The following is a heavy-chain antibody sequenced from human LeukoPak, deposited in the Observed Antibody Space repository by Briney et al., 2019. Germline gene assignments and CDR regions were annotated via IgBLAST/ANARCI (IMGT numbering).Heavy chain of an antibody. J-gene: IGHJ6*03. CDR2: IYPGDSDT. Sequence: GESLQISCKGSTGLFTGYWIGWVRQMPGKGLEWMGIIYPGDSDTRYSPSFQGQVTISVDKSTSTAYLQWSSLEASDTAIYYCMRQRLGLAGTPDSYYYYYMDVWGTGTTVTISS. CDR3: MRQRLGLAGTPDSYYYYYMDV. CDR1: TGLFTGYW. V-gene: IGHV5-51*01. D-gene: IGHD1-7*01.